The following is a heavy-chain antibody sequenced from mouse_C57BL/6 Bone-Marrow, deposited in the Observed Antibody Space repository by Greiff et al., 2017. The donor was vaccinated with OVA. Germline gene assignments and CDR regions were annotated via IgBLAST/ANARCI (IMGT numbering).Heavy chain of an antibody. CDR2: IDPENGDT. V-gene: IGHV14-4*01. Sequence: EVQLQQSGAELVRPGASVKLSCTASGFNIKDDYMHWVKQRPEQGLEWIGWIDPENGDTEYASKFQGKATITADTSSNTAYLQLSSLTSEDTAVYYCTTGDYYGSYAMDYWGQGTSVTVSS. J-gene: IGHJ4*01. D-gene: IGHD1-1*01. CDR1: GFNIKDDY. CDR3: TTGDYYGSYAMDY.